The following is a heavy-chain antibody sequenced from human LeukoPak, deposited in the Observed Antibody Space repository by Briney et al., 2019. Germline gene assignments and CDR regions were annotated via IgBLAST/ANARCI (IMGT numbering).Heavy chain of an antibody. Sequence: GGSLRLSCTASGFIFSSYAMTWVRQAPGRGLEWVSGIDNSGGVTYYADSVRGRFTISRDNSKNTLYLQMNSLRAEDTAVYYCASSSYYYGSGIRLDYWGQGTLVTVSS. CDR2: IDNSGGVT. D-gene: IGHD3-10*01. J-gene: IGHJ4*02. CDR3: ASSSYYYGSGIRLDY. V-gene: IGHV3-23*01. CDR1: GFIFSSYA.